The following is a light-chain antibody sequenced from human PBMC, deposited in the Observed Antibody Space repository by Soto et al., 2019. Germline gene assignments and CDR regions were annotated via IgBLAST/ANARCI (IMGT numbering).Light chain of an antibody. CDR1: QTISSW. CDR2: DAS. V-gene: IGKV1-5*01. Sequence: DIQMTQSPSTLSASVGDRVTITCRASQTISSWLAWYQQKPGKAPNLLIYDASHLDSGVPSRFSGSGSGTQFSFSITGLQLDDFATYYCQQYESFSLTCGQGTKVDIK. CDR3: QQYESFSLT. J-gene: IGKJ1*01.